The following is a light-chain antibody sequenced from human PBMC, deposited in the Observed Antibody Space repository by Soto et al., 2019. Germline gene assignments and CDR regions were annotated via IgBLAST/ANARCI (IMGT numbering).Light chain of an antibody. J-gene: IGKJ1*01. CDR1: RTINTW. V-gene: IGKV1-5*01. CDR2: DAS. Sequence: DLQMTQSPSTLSASVGDRITITCRARRTINTWLAWYQQKPGKAPKLLIYDASTLESGVPSRFSGSGSGTEFTLTISSLQPDDFATYYCQQYDGHFGQGTNVEF. CDR3: QQYDGH.